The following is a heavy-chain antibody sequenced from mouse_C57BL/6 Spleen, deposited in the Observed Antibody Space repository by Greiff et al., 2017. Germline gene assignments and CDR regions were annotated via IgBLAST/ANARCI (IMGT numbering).Heavy chain of an antibody. D-gene: IGHD3-2*02. Sequence: EVQLMESGGGLVKPGGSLKLSCAASGFTFSSYTMSWVRQTPEKRLEWVATISGGGGNTYYPDSVKGRFTISRDNAKNTLYLQMSSLRSEDTALYYCARHGAAQATWAWFAYWGQGTLVTVSA. CDR2: ISGGGGNT. CDR3: ARHGAAQATWAWFAY. V-gene: IGHV5-9*01. CDR1: GFTFSSYT. J-gene: IGHJ3*01.